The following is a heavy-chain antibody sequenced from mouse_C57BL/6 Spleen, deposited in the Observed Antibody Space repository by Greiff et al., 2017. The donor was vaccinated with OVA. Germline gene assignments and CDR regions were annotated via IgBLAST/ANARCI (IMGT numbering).Heavy chain of an antibody. J-gene: IGHJ2*01. CDR3: ARERGLSYGYSDY. Sequence: VQLQQSGAELARPGASVKLSCKASGYTFTSYGISWVKQRTGQGLEWIGEIYPRSGNTYYNEKFKGKATLTADKSSSTAYMELRSLTSEDSAVDVCARERGLSYGYSDYWGQGTTLTVSS. D-gene: IGHD1-1*02. CDR2: IYPRSGNT. V-gene: IGHV1-81*01. CDR1: GYTFTSYG.